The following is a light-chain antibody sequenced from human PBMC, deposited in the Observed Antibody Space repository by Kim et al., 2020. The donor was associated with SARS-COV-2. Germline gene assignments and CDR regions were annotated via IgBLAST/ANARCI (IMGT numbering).Light chain of an antibody. V-gene: IGKV1-27*01. Sequence: DIQMTQSPSSLSASVGDRVTITCRASQGIGSRLAWYQQKPGKVPKLLIYAASTLLSGVPSRFSGSGSGTDFTLTISSLQPEDVATYYCQKYDSAPLTFVGGTKVDIK. J-gene: IGKJ4*01. CDR2: AAS. CDR1: QGIGSR. CDR3: QKYDSAPLT.